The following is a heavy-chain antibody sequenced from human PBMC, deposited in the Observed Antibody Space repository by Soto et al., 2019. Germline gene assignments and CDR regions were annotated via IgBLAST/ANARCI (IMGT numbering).Heavy chain of an antibody. CDR1: GGTFSSYA. CDR2: IIPIFGTA. CDR3: ARDRFYSGGDCYGTYYYYGTDV. V-gene: IGHV1-69*13. J-gene: IGHJ6*04. Sequence: SVKVSCKASGGTFSSYAISWVRQAPGQGLEWMGGIIPIFGTANYAQKFQGRVTITADESTSTAYMELSSLRSEDTAVYYCARDRFYSGGDCYGTYYYYGTDVRGKGTKEPVSS. D-gene: IGHD2-21*02.